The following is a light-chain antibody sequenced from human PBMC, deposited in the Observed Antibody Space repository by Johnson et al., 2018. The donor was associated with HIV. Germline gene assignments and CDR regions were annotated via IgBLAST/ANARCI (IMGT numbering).Light chain of an antibody. CDR3: GTWDSSLSQV. CDR2: ENN. V-gene: IGLV1-51*02. J-gene: IGLJ1*01. Sequence: QAVLTQPPSVSAAPGQKVTISCSGSSSNIGNNYVSWYQQVPGAAPKLLIYENNKRPSGIPDRFSGSKSGTSATLGITGLQTGDEADYYCGTWDSSLSQVFGTGTKVTVL. CDR1: SSNIGNNY.